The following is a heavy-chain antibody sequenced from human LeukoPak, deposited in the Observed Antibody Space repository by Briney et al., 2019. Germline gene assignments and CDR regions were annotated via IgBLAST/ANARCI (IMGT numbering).Heavy chain of an antibody. CDR3: VKVATWTYFDY. CDR1: GFTFGSYA. CDR2: ISGGGDST. V-gene: IGHV3-23*01. J-gene: IGHJ4*02. D-gene: IGHD3/OR15-3a*01. Sequence: GGSLRLSCAASGFTFGSYAMGRVRQAPGKGLEWVSAISGGGDSTYYAGSVKGRFSIFRDNSENTLYLQMNSLRAEDTAVYYCVKVATWTYFDYWGQGTLVTVSS.